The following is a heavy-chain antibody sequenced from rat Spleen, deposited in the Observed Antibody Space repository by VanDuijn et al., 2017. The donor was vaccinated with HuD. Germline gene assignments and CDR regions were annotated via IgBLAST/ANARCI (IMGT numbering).Heavy chain of an antibody. D-gene: IGHD1-6*01. V-gene: IGHV3-3*01. CDR1: GYSITSSYR. J-gene: IGHJ2*01. CDR3: ARSGHFGYTTDYYYGYYFDY. CDR2: INSAGST. Sequence: EVQLQESGPGLVKPSQSLSLTCSVTGYSITSSYRWNWIRKFPRNKLEWMGYINSAGSTNYNPSLKSQISSTRDTSKNQFFLQLTSETTEDTATYYCARSGHFGYTTDYYYGYYFDYWGQGVMVTVSS.